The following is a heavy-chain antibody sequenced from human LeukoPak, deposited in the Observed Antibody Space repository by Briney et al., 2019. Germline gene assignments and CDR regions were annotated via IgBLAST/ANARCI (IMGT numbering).Heavy chain of an antibody. Sequence: TGGSLRLSCAASGITFSSYGMSWVRQAPGKGLEWVSAISGSGGSTYYADSVKGRFTISRDNSKNSLYLQMNSLRAEDTAVYYCARISDYYGSGSYYNVWGQGTLVTVSS. CDR3: ARISDYYGSGSYYNV. D-gene: IGHD3-10*01. CDR1: GITFSSYG. V-gene: IGHV3-23*01. J-gene: IGHJ4*02. CDR2: ISGSGGST.